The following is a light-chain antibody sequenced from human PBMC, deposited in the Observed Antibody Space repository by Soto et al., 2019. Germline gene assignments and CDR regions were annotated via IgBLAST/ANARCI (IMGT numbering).Light chain of an antibody. CDR2: GAS. J-gene: IGKJ5*01. V-gene: IGKV3-20*01. Sequence: EIVLTQSPGTLSLSPGERATLSCRASQSVSSNYLAWYQQKPGQAPRLLIYGASSRASDIPDRFSGSGSGTDFTLTISRLEPEDFATYYCQQTYSIPITFGQGTRLENK. CDR3: QQTYSIPIT. CDR1: QSVSSNY.